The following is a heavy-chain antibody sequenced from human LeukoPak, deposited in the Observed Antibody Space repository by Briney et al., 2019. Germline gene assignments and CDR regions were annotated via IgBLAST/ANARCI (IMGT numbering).Heavy chain of an antibody. CDR1: GFTFSSYA. Sequence: PGGSLRLSCAASGFTFSSYAMTWVRQAPGKGLEWVSSISGSGGSTSYAVSVKGRFTISRDNSKNTLYLQMNSLRAEDTAVYYCAKGSGTHFVHDFWGQGTLVTVSS. CDR3: AKGSGTHFVHDF. J-gene: IGHJ4*02. CDR2: ISGSGGST. D-gene: IGHD1-26*01. V-gene: IGHV3-23*01.